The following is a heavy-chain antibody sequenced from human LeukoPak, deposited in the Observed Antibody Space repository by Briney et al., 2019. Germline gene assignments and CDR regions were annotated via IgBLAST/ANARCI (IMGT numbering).Heavy chain of an antibody. Sequence: SETLSLTCTVSGGSISSYFWSWIRQPPGKGLEWIGYIYYSGSTNYNPSLKSRVTISVDTSKNQFTLKLSSVTAADTAVYYCARQRDPFDYWGQGTLVTVSS. J-gene: IGHJ4*02. CDR3: ARQRDPFDY. D-gene: IGHD5-24*01. V-gene: IGHV4-59*08. CDR2: IYYSGST. CDR1: GGSISSYF.